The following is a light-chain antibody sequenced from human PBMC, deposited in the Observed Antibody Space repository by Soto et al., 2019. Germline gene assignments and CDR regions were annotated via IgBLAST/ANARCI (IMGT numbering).Light chain of an antibody. Sequence: QSVLTPPASVSCSPGQSITISCPGTSSDVGGYNYVSWYQQHPGKAPKLMIYDVSNRPSGVSNRFSGSKSGNTASLTISGLQAEDEADYYCSSYTSSSTLYVFGTGTKVTVL. CDR1: SSDVGGYNY. CDR2: DVS. J-gene: IGLJ1*01. V-gene: IGLV2-14*01. CDR3: SSYTSSSTLYV.